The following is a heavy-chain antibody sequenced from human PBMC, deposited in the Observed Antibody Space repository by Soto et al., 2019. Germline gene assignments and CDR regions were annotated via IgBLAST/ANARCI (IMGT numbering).Heavy chain of an antibody. V-gene: IGHV3-23*01. D-gene: IGHD3-9*01. J-gene: IGHJ4*02. CDR2: ISGSGAST. CDR3: AHFDWFIDY. CDR1: GFTFSSYA. Sequence: EVELLESRGGLVQPGGSLRLSCAASGFTFSSYAMSWVRQAPGKGLEWVSAISGSGASTYYADSVKGRFTISRDNSKNTLYLQMNSLRAEDTAVYYCAHFDWFIDYWGQGTLVTVSS.